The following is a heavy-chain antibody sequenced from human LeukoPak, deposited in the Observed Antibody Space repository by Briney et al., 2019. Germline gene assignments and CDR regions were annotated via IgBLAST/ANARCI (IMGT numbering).Heavy chain of an antibody. D-gene: IGHD3-3*01. CDR3: ARDPFLEWLFSGRGAYYYYGMDV. CDR2: IIPIFGTA. J-gene: IGHJ6*02. Sequence: SVKVSCKASGYTFTSYYMHWVRQAPGQGLEWMGGIIPIFGTANYAQKFQGRVTITADESTSTAYMELSSLRSEDTAVYYCARDPFLEWLFSGRGAYYYYGMDVWGQGTTVTVSS. V-gene: IGHV1-69*13. CDR1: GYTFTSYY.